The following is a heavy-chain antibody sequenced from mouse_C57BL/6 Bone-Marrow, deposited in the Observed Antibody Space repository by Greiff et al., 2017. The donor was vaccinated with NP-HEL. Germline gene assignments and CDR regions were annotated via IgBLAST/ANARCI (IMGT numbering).Heavy chain of an antibody. Sequence: VKLMESGPGLVQPSQRLSITCTVSGFSLTSYGVHWVRQSPGKGLEWLGVIWSGGSTDYNAAFISRLSISKDNSKSQVFFKMNSLQADDTAIYYCARPRYDYQAWFAYWGQGTLVTVSA. CDR2: IWSGGST. CDR3: ARPRYDYQAWFAY. CDR1: GFSLTSYG. J-gene: IGHJ3*01. V-gene: IGHV2-2*01. D-gene: IGHD2-4*01.